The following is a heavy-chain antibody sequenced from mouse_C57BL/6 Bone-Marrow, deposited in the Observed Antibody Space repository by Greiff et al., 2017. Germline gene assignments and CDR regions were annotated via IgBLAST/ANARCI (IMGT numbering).Heavy chain of an antibody. CDR2: FHPYNDDT. Sequence: QVQLKESGAELVKPGASVKMSCKASGYTFTTYPIEWMKQNHGKSLEWIGNFHPYNDDTKYNEKFKGKATLTVGKSSSTVYLELSRLTSDDSAVYYCARGGNYGGYYFDYWGQGTTLTVSS. V-gene: IGHV1-47*01. CDR1: GYTFTTYP. CDR3: ARGGNYGGYYFDY. J-gene: IGHJ2*01. D-gene: IGHD2-1*01.